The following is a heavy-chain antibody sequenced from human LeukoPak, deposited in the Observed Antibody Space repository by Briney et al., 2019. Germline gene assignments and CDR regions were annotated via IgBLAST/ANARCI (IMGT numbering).Heavy chain of an antibody. V-gene: IGHV3-30*18. CDR3: AKDLRGCSSTSCYPGY. CDR2: ISHDGSNK. J-gene: IGHJ4*02. D-gene: IGHD2-2*01. CDR1: GFTFSSYG. Sequence: GGSLRLSCAASGFTFSSYGMHWVRQAPGKGLEWVAVISHDGSNKYYADSVKGRFTISRDNSKNTLYLQMNSLRAEDTAVYYCAKDLRGCSSTSCYPGYWGQGTLVTVSS.